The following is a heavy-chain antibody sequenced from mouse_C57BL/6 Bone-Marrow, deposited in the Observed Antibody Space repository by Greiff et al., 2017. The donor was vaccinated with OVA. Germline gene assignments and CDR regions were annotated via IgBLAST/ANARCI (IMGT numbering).Heavy chain of an antibody. V-gene: IGHV5-15*01. CDR1: GFTFSDYG. D-gene: IGHD1-1*01. J-gene: IGHJ4*01. Sequence: EVKLMESGGGLVQPGGSLKLSCAASGFTFSDYGMAWVRQAPRKGPEWVAFFSNLAYSIYYADTVTGRFTISRENAKNTLYLEMSSLRSEETAMYYCARGSSYNYAMDYWGQGTSVTVSS. CDR3: ARGSSYNYAMDY. CDR2: FSNLAYSI.